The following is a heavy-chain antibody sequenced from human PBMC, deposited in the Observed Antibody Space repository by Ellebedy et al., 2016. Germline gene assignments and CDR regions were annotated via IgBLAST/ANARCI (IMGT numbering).Heavy chain of an antibody. CDR1: GFTFGNFF. D-gene: IGHD4-17*01. Sequence: GGSLRLXXVASGFTFGNFFMSWVRQAPGGGLEWISTISGDGDTIVSADSVKGRFTISRDNFRNTLYLQMNSLRPEDTAVYYCRQGHYANYWGQGTLVTVSS. CDR2: ISGDGDTI. CDR3: RQGHYANY. J-gene: IGHJ4*02. V-gene: IGHV3-23*01.